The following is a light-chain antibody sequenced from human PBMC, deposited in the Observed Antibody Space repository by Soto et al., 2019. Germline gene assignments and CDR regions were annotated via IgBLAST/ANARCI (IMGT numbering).Light chain of an antibody. J-gene: IGKJ1*01. Sequence: EIVLTQSPGTLSLSPGERATLSCRASQSVSSDYVAWYQQKHGQAPRLLIYGASLRATGIPDRFSGSGSGTDFTLTISRLEAEDFAVYYCQQYGNSPQTFGQGTKVEIK. CDR2: GAS. V-gene: IGKV3-20*01. CDR1: QSVSSDY. CDR3: QQYGNSPQT.